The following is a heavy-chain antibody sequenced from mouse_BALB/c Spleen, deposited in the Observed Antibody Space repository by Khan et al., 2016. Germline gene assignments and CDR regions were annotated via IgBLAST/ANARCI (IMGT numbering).Heavy chain of an antibody. CDR3: ASQYGSSYVGFAY. Sequence: QVQLQQSGAELVRPGTSVKVSCKASGYAFTNCLIEWVKQRPGQGLEWIGVINPGSGGTNYNERFKGKATRTADNSSGPAYMQLSSLTSDDSAVYFCASQYGSSYVGFAYCGQGTLVTVSA. J-gene: IGHJ3*01. D-gene: IGHD1-1*01. CDR1: GYAFTNCL. CDR2: INPGSGGT. V-gene: IGHV1-54*01.